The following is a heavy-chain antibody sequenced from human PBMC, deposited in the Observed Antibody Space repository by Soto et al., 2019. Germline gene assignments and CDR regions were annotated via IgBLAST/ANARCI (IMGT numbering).Heavy chain of an antibody. D-gene: IGHD3-22*01. J-gene: IGHJ4*02. CDR1: GGTFSSYA. V-gene: IGHV1-69*13. CDR3: AVATQPGVIDSRGYLLDY. CDR2: IIPIFGTA. Sequence: GASVKVSCKASGGTFSSYAISWVRQAPGQGLEWMGRIIPIFGTANYAQKFQGRVTITADESTSTAYMELSSLRSEDTAVYYCAVATQPGVIDSRGYLLDYWGQGTLVIVSS.